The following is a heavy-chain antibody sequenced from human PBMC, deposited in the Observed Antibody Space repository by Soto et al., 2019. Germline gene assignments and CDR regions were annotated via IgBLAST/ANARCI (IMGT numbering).Heavy chain of an antibody. CDR1: GYRFATYW. CDR3: ARQVSTGGHY. J-gene: IGHJ4*02. V-gene: IGHV5-51*01. D-gene: IGHD2-8*02. CDR2: IYPGDSDT. Sequence: GESLKISCPGSGYRFATYWMGWVRQMPGKGLEWMAIIYPGDSDTRYSPSFQGQVTISADKSISTAYLQWNSLKASDTAMYYCARQVSTGGHYWGQGTLVTVSS.